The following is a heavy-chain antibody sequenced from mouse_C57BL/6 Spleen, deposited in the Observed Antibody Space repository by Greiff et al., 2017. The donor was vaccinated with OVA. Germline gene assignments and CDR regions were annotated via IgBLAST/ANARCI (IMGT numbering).Heavy chain of an antibody. V-gene: IGHV14-3*01. Sequence: EVKLVESVAELVRPGASVKLSCTASGFNIKNTYMHWVKQRPEQGLEWIGRIDPANGNTKYAPKFQGKATITADTSSNTAYLQLSSLTSEDTAIYYCARREARSGVFDYWGQGTTLTVSS. CDR3: ARREARSGVFDY. D-gene: IGHD3-1*01. CDR2: IDPANGNT. CDR1: GFNIKNTY. J-gene: IGHJ2*01.